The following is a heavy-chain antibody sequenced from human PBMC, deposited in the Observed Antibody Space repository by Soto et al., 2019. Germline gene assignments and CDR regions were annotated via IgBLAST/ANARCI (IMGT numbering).Heavy chain of an antibody. Sequence: QVQLVQSGAEVKKPGSSVKVSCKASGGTFSSYTISWVRQAPGQGLEWMGRIIPILGIANYAQKFQGRVTITADKSTSTAYMELSSLRSEDTAVYYCAPPVRGDGDYLDYWYFDLWGRGTLVTVSS. CDR3: APPVRGDGDYLDYWYFDL. V-gene: IGHV1-69*02. J-gene: IGHJ2*01. CDR2: IIPILGIA. CDR1: GGTFSSYT. D-gene: IGHD4-17*01.